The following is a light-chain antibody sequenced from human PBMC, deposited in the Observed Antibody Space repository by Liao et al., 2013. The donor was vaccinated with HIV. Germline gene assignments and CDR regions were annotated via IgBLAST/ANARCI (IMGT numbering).Light chain of an antibody. J-gene: IGLJ3*02. Sequence: SYVLTQPPSVSVAPGKTATITCGGNNIGSNSVHWYQQRPGQAPVLVIYYDNDRPSGIPERFSGSTSGNTATLTISRVEAGDEADYYCQVWDTGNDHPRVFGGGTKLSVL. CDR2: YDN. V-gene: IGLV3-21*01. CDR3: QVWDTGNDHPRV. CDR1: NIGSNS.